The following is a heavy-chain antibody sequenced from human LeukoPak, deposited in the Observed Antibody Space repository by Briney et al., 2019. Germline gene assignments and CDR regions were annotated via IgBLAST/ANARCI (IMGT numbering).Heavy chain of an antibody. J-gene: IGHJ4*02. V-gene: IGHV4-30-4*08. CDR2: IYYSGST. CDR3: ARGRKSGYYYVLPFDY. D-gene: IGHD3-22*01. CDR1: GGSISSGDYY. Sequence: SETLSLTCTVSGGSISSGDYYWSWIRQPPGKGLEWIGYIYYSGSTYYNPSLKSRVTISVDTSKNQFSLKLSSVTAADTAVYYCARGRKSGYYYVLPFDYWGQGTLVTVSS.